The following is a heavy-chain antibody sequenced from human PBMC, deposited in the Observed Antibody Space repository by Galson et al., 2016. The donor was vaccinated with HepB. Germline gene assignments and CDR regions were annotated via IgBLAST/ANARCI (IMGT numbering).Heavy chain of an antibody. Sequence: SLRLSCAASGFTFRSYAMHWVRQAPGKGLEWVAVIWSDGTNKNYADSVKGRFTISSDNSKNTLYLQMNSLRAEDTAVYFCAREAGRLGDGLVDVWGQGTTVTVSS. V-gene: IGHV3-33*01. D-gene: IGHD3-16*01. CDR1: GFTFRSYA. J-gene: IGHJ6*02. CDR3: AREAGRLGDGLVDV. CDR2: IWSDGTNK.